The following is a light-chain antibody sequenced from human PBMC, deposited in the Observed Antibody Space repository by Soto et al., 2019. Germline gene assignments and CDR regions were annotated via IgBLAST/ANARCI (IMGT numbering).Light chain of an antibody. J-gene: IGKJ1*01. CDR2: GAS. CDR1: QDISKY. V-gene: IGKV1-27*01. Sequence: DIQMTQSPSSLSASVGDRVTITCRASQDISKYLAWFQQKPGKAPKLLIYGASSLQSGVPSRFSGGGSGTDFSLTISSLQPEDVATYYCQKYHSAPWTFDQGTKVEIK. CDR3: QKYHSAPWT.